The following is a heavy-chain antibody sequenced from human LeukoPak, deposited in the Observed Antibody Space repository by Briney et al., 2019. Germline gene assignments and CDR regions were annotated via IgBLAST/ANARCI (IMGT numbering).Heavy chain of an antibody. CDR1: GFTFSNYW. Sequence: GGSLRLSCAASGFTFSNYWMHWVRQALGKGLVWVAHINTDGSATTYGDAAKGRFTVSRDNANNTLSLEMNSLRVEDTAVYYCARGTAAAAGIDYWGQGTLVTVSS. V-gene: IGHV3-74*01. CDR3: ARGTAAAAGIDY. D-gene: IGHD6-13*01. J-gene: IGHJ4*02. CDR2: INTDGSAT.